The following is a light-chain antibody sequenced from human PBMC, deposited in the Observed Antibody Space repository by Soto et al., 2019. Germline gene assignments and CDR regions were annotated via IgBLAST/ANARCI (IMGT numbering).Light chain of an antibody. CDR3: QQYNTYST. CDR2: DAS. CDR1: QSISSW. Sequence: DIQTTQSPSTLSASVGDGVTITCRASQSISSWLAWYQQKPGKAPNLLIYDASSLESGVPSRFSGSGSGTEFTLTISSLRPDDFATYYCQQYNTYSTFGQGTKV. V-gene: IGKV1-5*01. J-gene: IGKJ1*01.